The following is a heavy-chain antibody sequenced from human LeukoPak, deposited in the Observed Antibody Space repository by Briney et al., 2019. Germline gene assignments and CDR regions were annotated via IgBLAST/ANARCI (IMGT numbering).Heavy chain of an antibody. J-gene: IGHJ5*02. V-gene: IGHV4-59*06. Sequence: SETLSLTCTVSGGSISSDCWSWIRLPPGRGPEWIGYIYYSGSTYYNPSLKSRVTISVDTSKNQFSLKLSSATAADTAVYYCARESVAGTGWFDPWGQGTLVTVSS. CDR1: GGSISSDC. CDR2: IYYSGST. D-gene: IGHD6-19*01. CDR3: ARESVAGTGWFDP.